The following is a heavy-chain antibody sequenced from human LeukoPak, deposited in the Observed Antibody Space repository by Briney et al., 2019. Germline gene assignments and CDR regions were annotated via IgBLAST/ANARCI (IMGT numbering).Heavy chain of an antibody. CDR1: GLTFSSYG. CDR3: AKDRSVTTTGTRDDY. D-gene: IGHD4-17*01. J-gene: IGHJ4*02. V-gene: IGHV3-30*18. CDR2: ISGDGSII. Sequence: GGSLRLSCAVSGLTFSSYGMHWVRQAPGKGLEWVGVISGDGSIIHYADSVKGRFTISRDNSKNTLYLHMNSLRAEDTAVYDCAKDRSVTTTGTRDDYWGQGTLVTVSS.